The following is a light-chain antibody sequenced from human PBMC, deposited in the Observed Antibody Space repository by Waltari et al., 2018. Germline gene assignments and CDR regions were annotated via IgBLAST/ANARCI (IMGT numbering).Light chain of an antibody. J-gene: IGLJ2*01. CDR2: RNN. V-gene: IGLV1-47*01. CDR1: SYHIGRNH. Sequence: QSPLTHPPSPQGTPAQRVTLSCSGSSYHIGRNHVYCYQQRPGSAPNLLIYRNNRRPSGVPDRFSGSKSGTSAALAISGLRSEDEADDYCAAWNDRRSGPVVFGGGTKLTVL. CDR3: AAWNDRRSGPVV.